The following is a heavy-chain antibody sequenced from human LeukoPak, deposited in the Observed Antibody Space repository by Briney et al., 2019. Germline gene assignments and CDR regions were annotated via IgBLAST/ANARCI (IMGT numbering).Heavy chain of an antibody. CDR1: GYSISSGYY. J-gene: IGHJ4*02. Sequence: SETLSLTCAVSGYSISSGYYWGWIRQPPGKGLEWIGSISPSGSTFYNPSLKSRVTISVDTSKNQFSLKLRSVTAADTAVYYCALSPLGAAGTWSGLFDYWAREPWSPSPQ. D-gene: IGHD6-13*01. CDR3: ALSPLGAAGTWSGLFDY. V-gene: IGHV4-38-2*01. CDR2: ISPSGST.